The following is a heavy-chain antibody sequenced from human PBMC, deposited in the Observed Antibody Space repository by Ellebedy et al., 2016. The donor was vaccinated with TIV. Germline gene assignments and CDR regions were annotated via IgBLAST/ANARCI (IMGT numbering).Heavy chain of an antibody. J-gene: IGHJ4*02. Sequence: GESLKIPCATPGFTFSKVWLSWVPQAPGRGLEWVARIKSKRDGETTDYSDPVKDRFAISRDDSKNTVSLQLYNLKTEDTAVYYCAHGAPSGSFIDYWGRGTLVTVSP. CDR1: GFTFSKVW. CDR2: IKSKRDGETT. D-gene: IGHD1-26*01. V-gene: IGHV3-15*01. CDR3: AHGAPSGSFIDY.